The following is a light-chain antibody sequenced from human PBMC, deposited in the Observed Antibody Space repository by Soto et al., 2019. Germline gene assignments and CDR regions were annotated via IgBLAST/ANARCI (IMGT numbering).Light chain of an antibody. J-gene: IGLJ1*01. CDR1: NIDDDAYKY. CDR3: CSSSPESTYV. Sequence: QSVLTQPASVTGTHGQSITISCTPSNIDDDAYKYISWYRQHPGEAPKIIIYRGTKRPSGVSTRFSGSVSGNTASLTVSGLQAEDEAEYVCCSSSPESTYVFGTGTKVT. V-gene: IGLV2-14*01. CDR2: RGT.